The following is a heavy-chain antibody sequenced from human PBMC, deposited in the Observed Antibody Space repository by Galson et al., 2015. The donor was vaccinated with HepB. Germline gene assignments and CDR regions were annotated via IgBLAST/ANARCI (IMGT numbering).Heavy chain of an antibody. V-gene: IGHV3-73*01. CDR1: GFTFSGSA. CDR2: IRSKANSYAT. J-gene: IGHJ4*02. CDR3: TRHGRAAVGG. D-gene: IGHD6-13*01. Sequence: SLRLSCAASGFTFSGSAMHWVRQASGKGLEWVGRIRSKANSYATAYAASVKGRFTISRDDSKNTAYLQMNSLKTEDTAVYYCTRHGRAAVGGGGQGTLVTVSS.